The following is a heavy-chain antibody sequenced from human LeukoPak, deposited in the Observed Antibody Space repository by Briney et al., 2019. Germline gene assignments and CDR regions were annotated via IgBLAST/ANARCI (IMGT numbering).Heavy chain of an antibody. CDR3: ARDPNGSEFDY. V-gene: IGHV3-20*04. D-gene: IGHD3-10*01. CDR1: GFTFDDYG. CDR2: INWNGGST. J-gene: IGHJ4*02. Sequence: PGGSLRLSCAASGFTFDDYGMSWVRQAPGKGLEWVSGINWNGGSTGYADSMKGRFTISRGNAKNSLYLQMNSLRAEDTALYYCARDPNGSEFDYWGQGTLVTVSS.